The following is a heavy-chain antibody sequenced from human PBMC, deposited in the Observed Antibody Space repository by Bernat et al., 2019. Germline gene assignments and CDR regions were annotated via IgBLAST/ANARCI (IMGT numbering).Heavy chain of an antibody. Sequence: GAAVKKPGSSVKVSCKASGGTFSSYTISWVRQAPGQGLEWMGRIIPILGIANYAQKFQGRVTITADKSMSTAYMELSSLRSEDTAVYYCAREKEMGYYGSGSSDWGQGTLVTVSS. CDR3: AREKEMGYYGSGSSD. CDR1: GGTFSSYT. V-gene: IGHV1-69*04. D-gene: IGHD3-10*01. J-gene: IGHJ4*02. CDR2: IIPILGIA.